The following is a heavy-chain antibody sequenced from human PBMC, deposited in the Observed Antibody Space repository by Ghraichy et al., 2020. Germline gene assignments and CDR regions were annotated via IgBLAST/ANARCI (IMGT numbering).Heavy chain of an antibody. CDR1: GGSVNNYY. CDR2: IYSTGIT. V-gene: IGHV4-4*07. D-gene: IGHD1-26*01. Sequence: SETLSLTCSVSGGSVNNYYWSWIRQPAGKGLEWIGRIYSTGITTSNPSLKSPVTMSIDTSKNQFSLKLSSVTAADTAVYYCARGGGSYNFDYWGQGALVTVSS. J-gene: IGHJ4*02. CDR3: ARGGGSYNFDY.